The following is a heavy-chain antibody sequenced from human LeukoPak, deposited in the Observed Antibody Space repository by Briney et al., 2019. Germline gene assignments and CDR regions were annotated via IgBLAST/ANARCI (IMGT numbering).Heavy chain of an antibody. V-gene: IGHV4-4*07. CDR3: ARNLLPAAKGAFGI. D-gene: IGHD2-2*01. CDR1: GGSLSSYY. Sequence: SETLSLTCTVSGGSLSSYYWSWIRQPAGKGLEWIGRINTSGSTNYNPSLKSRVTMSVDTSKKQFSLKLSSVTAADTAVYYCARNLLPAAKGAFGIWGQGTLVTVSS. CDR2: INTSGST. J-gene: IGHJ3*02.